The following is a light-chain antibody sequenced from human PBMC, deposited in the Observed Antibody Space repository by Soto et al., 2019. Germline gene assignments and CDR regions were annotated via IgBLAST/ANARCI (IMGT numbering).Light chain of an antibody. CDR1: QGISSS. J-gene: IGKJ4*01. CDR2: SAP. V-gene: IGKV1-9*01. Sequence: DIQLTQSPSFLSASVGDRVTITCRASQGISSSSAWYQQRAGKAPKFLIYSAPTLQSGAPSRFSGSGSGTEFALTISSLQPEDSATYYCQQLKSYPLTFGGGTQVEIK. CDR3: QQLKSYPLT.